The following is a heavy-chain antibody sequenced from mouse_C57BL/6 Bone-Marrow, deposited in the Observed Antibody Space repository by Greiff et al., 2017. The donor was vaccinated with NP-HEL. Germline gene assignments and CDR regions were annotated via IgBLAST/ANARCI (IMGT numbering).Heavy chain of an antibody. CDR1: GFTFSSYG. D-gene: IGHD2-14*01. V-gene: IGHV5-6*01. CDR2: ISSGGSYT. CDR3: ARGGWGVRRVDY. J-gene: IGHJ2*01. Sequence: EVQLVESGGDLVKPGGSLKLSCAASGFTFSSYGMSWVRQTPDKRLEWVATISSGGSYTYYPDSVKGRFTISRDNAKNTLYLQMSSLKSEDTAMYYCARGGWGVRRVDYWGQGTTLTVSS.